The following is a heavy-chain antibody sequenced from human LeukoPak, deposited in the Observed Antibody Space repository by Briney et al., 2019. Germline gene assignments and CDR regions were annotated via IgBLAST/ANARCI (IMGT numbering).Heavy chain of an antibody. CDR2: INHSGST. CDR1: GGSFSGYY. Sequence: PSETLSLTCAVYGGSFSGYYWSWIRQPPGKGLEWIGEINHSGSTNYNPSLKSRVTISVDTSKNQFSLKLSSVTAADTAVYYCARKKYSSSWYFYYYMDVWGKGTTVTVSS. J-gene: IGHJ6*03. D-gene: IGHD6-13*01. V-gene: IGHV4-34*01. CDR3: ARKKYSSSWYFYYYMDV.